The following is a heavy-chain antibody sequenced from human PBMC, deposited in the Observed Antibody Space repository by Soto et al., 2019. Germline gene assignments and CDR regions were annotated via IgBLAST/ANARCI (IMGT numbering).Heavy chain of an antibody. CDR1: GFTFSSYA. D-gene: IGHD3-10*01. V-gene: IGHV3-23*01. Sequence: GGSLRLSCAASGFTFSSYAMSWVRQAPGKGLEWVSTISGSGGSTYYADSVKGRFTISRDNSKNTLYLQMNSLRAEDTAVYYCAKAPYFYGSGSYYIPLDVWGQGTTVTVSS. CDR3: AKAPYFYGSGSYYIPLDV. J-gene: IGHJ6*01. CDR2: ISGSGGST.